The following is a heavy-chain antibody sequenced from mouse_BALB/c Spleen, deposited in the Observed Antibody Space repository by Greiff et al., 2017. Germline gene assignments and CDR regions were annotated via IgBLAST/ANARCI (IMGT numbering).Heavy chain of an antibody. CDR1: GFTFSDYY. J-gene: IGHJ3*01. CDR2: ISDGGSYT. D-gene: IGHD2-2*01. CDR3: ARDRYGYGSWFAY. Sequence: EVMLVESGGGLVKPGGSLKLSCAASGFTFSDYYMYWVRQTPEKRLEWVATISDGGSYTYYPDSVKGRFTISRDNAKNNLYLQMSSLKSEDTAMYYCARDRYGYGSWFAYWGQGTLVTVSA. V-gene: IGHV5-4*02.